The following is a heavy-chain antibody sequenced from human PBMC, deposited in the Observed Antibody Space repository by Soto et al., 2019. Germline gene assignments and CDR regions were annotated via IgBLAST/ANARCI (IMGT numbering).Heavy chain of an antibody. Sequence: GASVKVSCKASGGTFSNSAIAWVRQAPGQGLEWLGMTIPIFTTTNYAQKFKDRLTISADGSTSTAYMELSGLKSEDTAVYFCARPSGLLGQYSALVDYWGQGTLVTVSS. V-gene: IGHV1-69*13. CDR1: GGTFSNSA. J-gene: IGHJ4*02. CDR3: ARPSGLLGQYSALVDY. D-gene: IGHD6-6*01. CDR2: TIPIFTTT.